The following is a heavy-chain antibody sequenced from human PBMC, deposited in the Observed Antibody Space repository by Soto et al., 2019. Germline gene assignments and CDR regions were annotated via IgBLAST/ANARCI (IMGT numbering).Heavy chain of an antibody. V-gene: IGHV1-69*01. Sequence: QVQLVQSGAEVKKPGSSVKVSCKASGGTFSSYAISWVRQAPGQGLEWMGGIIPIFGTANYAQKFRGRVTITADESTNRVYLELSSVSSEDTAVYYCARVLGYCSGGSCDEGTDYYYGTDVCGPGTPVTFS. J-gene: IGHJ6*02. CDR2: IIPIFGTA. CDR1: GGTFSSYA. D-gene: IGHD2-15*01. CDR3: ARVLGYCSGGSCDEGTDYYYGTDV.